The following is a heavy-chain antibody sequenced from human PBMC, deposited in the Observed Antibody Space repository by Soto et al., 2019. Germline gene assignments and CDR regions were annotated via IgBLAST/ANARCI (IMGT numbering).Heavy chain of an antibody. D-gene: IGHD3-22*01. CDR1: GDSISSGGYS. CDR3: ARDSRSGYYLEY. CDR2: IYHSGGT. V-gene: IGHV4-30-2*01. Sequence: QLQLQESGSGLVKPSQTLSLTCAVSGDSISSGGYSWNWIRQPPGKGLEWIGYIYHSGGTDYNPSLKSRVTNTVDSSNHQFSLKLNSVTAADTAVYYCARDSRSGYYLEYWGQGTLVTVSS. J-gene: IGHJ4*02.